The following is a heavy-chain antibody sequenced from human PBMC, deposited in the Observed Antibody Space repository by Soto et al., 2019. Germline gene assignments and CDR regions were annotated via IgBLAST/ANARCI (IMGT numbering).Heavy chain of an antibody. Sequence: SETLSLTCAVSGGSISNNNCWNWVRQPPGKGLEWIGEIYHSGTTNYNPPLKSRVTISLDKSNNQFSLTLNSVTAADTAVYYCARRRITTFGVVITGYGMDVWGQGTTVTVSS. CDR2: IYHSGTT. CDR1: GGSISNNNC. J-gene: IGHJ6*02. D-gene: IGHD3-3*01. CDR3: ARRRITTFGVVITGYGMDV. V-gene: IGHV4-4*02.